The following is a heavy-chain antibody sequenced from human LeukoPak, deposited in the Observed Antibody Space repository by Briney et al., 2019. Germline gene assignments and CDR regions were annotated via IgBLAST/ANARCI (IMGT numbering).Heavy chain of an antibody. Sequence: PSETLSLTCTVSGGSISSYYWSWIRQPAGKGLEWIGRIYTSGSTNYNPSLKSRVTMSVDTSKNQLSLKLSSVTAADTAVYYCAREVVGGYNWKIRDRYMDVWGKGTTVTVSS. V-gene: IGHV4-4*07. CDR1: GGSISSYY. CDR2: IYTSGST. J-gene: IGHJ6*03. CDR3: AREVVGGYNWKIRDRYMDV. D-gene: IGHD1-20*01.